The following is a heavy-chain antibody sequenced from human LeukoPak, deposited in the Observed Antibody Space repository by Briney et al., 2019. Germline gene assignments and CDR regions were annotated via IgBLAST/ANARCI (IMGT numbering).Heavy chain of an antibody. D-gene: IGHD3-10*01. Sequence: SETLSLTCTVSGGSISSYYWSWIRQPPGNGLEWIGYIYYTGSTNYNPSLKSRVTMSVDTSKNQFSLKLSSVTAADTAVYYCARDRGNYYGSGSNDYWGQGTLVTVSS. CDR1: GGSISSYY. CDR2: IYYTGST. J-gene: IGHJ4*02. V-gene: IGHV4-59*12. CDR3: ARDRGNYYGSGSNDY.